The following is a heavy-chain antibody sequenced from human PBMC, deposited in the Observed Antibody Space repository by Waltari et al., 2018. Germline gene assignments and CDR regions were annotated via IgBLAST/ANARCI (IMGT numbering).Heavy chain of an antibody. J-gene: IGHJ6*02. D-gene: IGHD2-15*01. CDR1: GGSISSGSYY. V-gene: IGHV4-61*02. Sequence: QVQLQESGPGLVKPSQTLSLTCTVSGGSISSGSYYWSWIRQPAGKGLEWIGRINTSGSTNYNPSLKSRFTISVDTSKNQFSLKLSSVTAADTAVYYCARGSIVVVVAAIRYYYGMDVWGQGTTVTVSS. CDR2: INTSGST. CDR3: ARGSIVVVVAAIRYYYGMDV.